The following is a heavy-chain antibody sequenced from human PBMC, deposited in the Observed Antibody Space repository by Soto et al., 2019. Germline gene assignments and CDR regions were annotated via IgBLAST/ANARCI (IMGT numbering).Heavy chain of an antibody. CDR3: AKDGRMSTKVWFPAGYGIDV. Sequence: GGSLRLSCAASGFTFSRYAMNCVRKAPWRGLQWISVISDSGDNTSYVESVRGRFTVYRDNSNNTLYLQMNNLRAEDTAVYYCAKDGRMSTKVWFPAGYGIDVWGQGTPVTVSS. V-gene: IGHV3-23*01. D-gene: IGHD3-10*01. CDR2: ISDSGDNT. CDR1: GFTFSRYA. J-gene: IGHJ6*02.